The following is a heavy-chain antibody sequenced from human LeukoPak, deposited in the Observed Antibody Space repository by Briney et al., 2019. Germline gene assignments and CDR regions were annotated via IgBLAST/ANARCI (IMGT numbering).Heavy chain of an antibody. J-gene: IGHJ4*02. D-gene: IGHD6-19*01. CDR3: GTSSGWPTAVDY. Sequence: GGSLRLSCAASGFTFSSYWMHWVHHAPGRGLVWVSRINSDGSSTSYADSVKGRFTISRDNAKNTLYLQMNSLRAEDTAVYYCGTSSGWPTAVDYWGQGTMVTVSS. CDR1: GFTFSSYW. V-gene: IGHV3-74*01. CDR2: INSDGSST.